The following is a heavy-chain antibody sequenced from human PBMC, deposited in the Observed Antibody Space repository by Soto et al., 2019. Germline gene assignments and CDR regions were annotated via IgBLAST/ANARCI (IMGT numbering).Heavy chain of an antibody. D-gene: IGHD3-3*01. CDR1: GGSISSYY. CDR2: IYYSGST. CDR3: ARTLSRYYDFWSGYSSVFDY. J-gene: IGHJ4*02. Sequence: SETLSLTCTVSGGSISSYYWSWIRQPPGRGLEWIGYIYYSGSTYYNPSLKSRVTISVDTSKNQFSLKLSSVTAADTAVYHCARTLSRYYDFWSGYSSVFDYWGQGTPVTVSS. V-gene: IGHV4-59*12.